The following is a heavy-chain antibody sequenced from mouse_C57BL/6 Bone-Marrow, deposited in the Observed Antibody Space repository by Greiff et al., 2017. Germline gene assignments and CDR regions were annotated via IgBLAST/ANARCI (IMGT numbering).Heavy chain of an antibody. D-gene: IGHD1-1*01. Sequence: LQESGPELVKPGASVKLSCKASGYTFTSYDINWVKQRPGQGLEWIGWIYPRDGSTKYNEKFKGKATLTVDTSSSTAYMELHSLTSEDSAVYFCAREGDYYGSPSYWYFDVWGTGTTVTVSS. J-gene: IGHJ1*03. CDR1: GYTFTSYD. CDR3: AREGDYYGSPSYWYFDV. V-gene: IGHV1-85*01. CDR2: IYPRDGST.